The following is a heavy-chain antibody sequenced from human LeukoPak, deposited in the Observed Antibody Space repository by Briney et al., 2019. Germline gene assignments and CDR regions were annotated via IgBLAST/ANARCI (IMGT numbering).Heavy chain of an antibody. V-gene: IGHV3-20*04. D-gene: IGHD3-10*01. CDR2: INWNGGST. J-gene: IGHJ6*03. Sequence: PGGPLRLSCAASGFTFDDYGMSWVRQAPGKGLEWVSGINWNGGSTGYADSVKGRFTISRDNAKNSLYLQMNSLRAEDTALYYCARGAITMVRGIIINYYMDVWGKGTTVTVSS. CDR1: GFTFDDYG. CDR3: ARGAITMVRGIIINYYMDV.